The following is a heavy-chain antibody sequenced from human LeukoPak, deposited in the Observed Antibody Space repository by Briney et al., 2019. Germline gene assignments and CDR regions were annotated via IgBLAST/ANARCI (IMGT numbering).Heavy chain of an antibody. Sequence: ASVKVSCKASGYTFTSFGISWVRQAPGQGHEWMGWISAYNGNTNYAQKLQRSVTMTADTSTSTAYMELRSLRSDDTAVYYCARDGGYCGGDCFVDVWGKGTTVTVSS. D-gene: IGHD2-21*02. CDR2: ISAYNGNT. CDR3: ARDGGYCGGDCFVDV. J-gene: IGHJ6*04. CDR1: GYTFTSFG. V-gene: IGHV1-18*01.